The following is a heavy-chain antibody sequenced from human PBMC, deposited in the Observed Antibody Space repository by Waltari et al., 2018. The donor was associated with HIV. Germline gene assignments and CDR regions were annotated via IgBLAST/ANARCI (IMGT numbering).Heavy chain of an antibody. CDR2: INHSGST. V-gene: IGHV4-34*01. Sequence: QVQLQQWGAGRLKPSETLSLTCAGYGGSLRGYYWSWCRQPPGKGLEWIGEINHSGSTNYNPSLKSRVTISVDTSKNQFSLKLSSVTAADTAVYYCARREIAVAGTGWFDPWGQGTLVTVSS. J-gene: IGHJ5*02. D-gene: IGHD6-19*01. CDR3: ARREIAVAGTGWFDP. CDR1: GGSLRGYY.